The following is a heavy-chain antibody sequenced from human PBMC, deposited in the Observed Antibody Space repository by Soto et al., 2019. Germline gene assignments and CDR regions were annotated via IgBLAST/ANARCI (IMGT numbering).Heavy chain of an antibody. CDR3: ARDSRPMIAVFITVPFDT. D-gene: IGHD3-22*01. Sequence: GGSMRLSWAACGITFSTDVMHCVRQAPGRGLELLASISYDGTYKYYADPGKGRFTISRDNYKNTMYLEMNRLRVDDTAVYYCARDSRPMIAVFITVPFDTWGQGTLVTVSS. V-gene: IGHV3-30-3*01. CDR2: ISYDGTYK. J-gene: IGHJ5*02. CDR1: GITFSTDV.